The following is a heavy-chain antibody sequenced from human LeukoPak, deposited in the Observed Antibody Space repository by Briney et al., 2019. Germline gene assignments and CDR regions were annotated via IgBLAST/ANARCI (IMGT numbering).Heavy chain of an antibody. J-gene: IGHJ6*03. D-gene: IGHD2-15*01. CDR1: GGSISTYY. CDR2: IYYSGST. CDR3: ASFYCSGGSCYQYFSYYYMDV. V-gene: IGHV4-59*08. Sequence: SSETLSLTCTVSGGSISTYYWSWIRQPSGKGLEWIGYIYYSGSTNYNPSLKSRVTISVDTSKNQFSLKLNSVTAADTAVYYCASFYCSGGSCYQYFSYYYMDVWGKGTTVTISS.